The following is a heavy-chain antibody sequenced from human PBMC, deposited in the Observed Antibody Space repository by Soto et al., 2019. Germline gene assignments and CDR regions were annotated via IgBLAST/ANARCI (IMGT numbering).Heavy chain of an antibody. Sequence: XGSLRLFFAPPGSIFSDFGRNWVGQAPGKGLEWVAAISHDGSNQYYGDSVKGRFSISRDHSNNRLYLQMNNLKVEDSAIYYCAKETRSRAVTATRVNGLDVWGRGTTVPGSS. CDR1: GSIFSDFG. V-gene: IGHV3-30*18. D-gene: IGHD2-21*02. J-gene: IGHJ6*02. CDR3: AKETRSRAVTATRVNGLDV. CDR2: ISHDGSNQ.